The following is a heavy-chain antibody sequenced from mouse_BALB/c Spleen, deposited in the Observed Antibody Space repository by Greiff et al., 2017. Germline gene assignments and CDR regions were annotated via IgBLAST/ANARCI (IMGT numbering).Heavy chain of an antibody. CDR1: GYAFTNYL. V-gene: IGHV1-54*03. D-gene: IGHD2-1*01. CDR3: ARRNYGNYWFAD. J-gene: IGHJ3*01. CDR2: INPGSGGT. Sequence: QVQLQQSGAELVRPGTSVKVSCKASGYAFTNYLIEWVKQRPGQGLEWIGVINPGSGGTNYNEKFKGKATLTADKSSSTAYMQLSSLTSDDSAVYFCARRNYGNYWFADWGQGTLVTVSA.